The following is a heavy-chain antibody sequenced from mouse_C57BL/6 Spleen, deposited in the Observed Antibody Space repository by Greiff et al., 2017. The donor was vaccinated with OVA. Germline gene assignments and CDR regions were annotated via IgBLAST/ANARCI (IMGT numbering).Heavy chain of an antibody. D-gene: IGHD2-1*01. Sequence: EVQLQQSGPELVKPGASVKISCKASGYTFTDYYMNWVKQSHGKSLEWIGDINPNNGGTSYNQKFKGKATLTVDKSSSTAYMELRSLTSEDSAVYYCARSGIYYGNPYYAMDYWGQGTSVTVSS. CDR3: ARSGIYYGNPYYAMDY. CDR2: INPNNGGT. J-gene: IGHJ4*01. V-gene: IGHV1-26*01. CDR1: GYTFTDYY.